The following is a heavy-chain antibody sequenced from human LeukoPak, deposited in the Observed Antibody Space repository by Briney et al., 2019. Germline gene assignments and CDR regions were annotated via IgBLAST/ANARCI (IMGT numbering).Heavy chain of an antibody. CDR2: ISSSSSTI. D-gene: IGHD3-10*01. V-gene: IGHV3-48*01. CDR1: GFTFSSYS. J-gene: IGHJ5*02. CDR3: ARAGLLWFGELST. Sequence: GGSLRLSCAASGFTFSSYSMNWVRQAPGKGLEWVSYISSSSSTIYYADSVEGRFTISRDNAKNSLYLQMNSLRAEDTAVYYCARAGLLWFGELSTWGQGTLVTVSS.